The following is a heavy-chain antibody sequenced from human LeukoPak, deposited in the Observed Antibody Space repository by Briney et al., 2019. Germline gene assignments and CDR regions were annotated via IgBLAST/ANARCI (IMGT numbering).Heavy chain of an antibody. CDR3: ARGVVAATWANLYYYYYYMDV. CDR2: IYYSGRA. CDR1: GGSISSSSYY. Sequence: PETLSLTCTVSGGSISSSSYYWGWIRQPPGKGLEWIGSIYYSGRAYYNPSLKGRVTISVDTSKNQFSLKLSSVTAADTAVYYCARGVVAATWANLYYYYYYMDVWGKGTTVTVSS. V-gene: IGHV4-39*01. J-gene: IGHJ6*03. D-gene: IGHD2-15*01.